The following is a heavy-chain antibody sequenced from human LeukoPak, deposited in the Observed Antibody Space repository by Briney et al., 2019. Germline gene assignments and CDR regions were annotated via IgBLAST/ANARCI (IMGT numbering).Heavy chain of an antibody. Sequence: GGSLRLPCAASGFTFSSYWMHWVRQAPGKGLEWVSGINWNGGSTGYADSVKGRFTTSRDNAKNSLYLQMNSLRAEDTALYHCARVSNYGDAFDIWGQGTMVTVSS. CDR3: ARVSNYGDAFDI. V-gene: IGHV3-20*01. CDR1: GFTFSSYW. CDR2: INWNGGST. J-gene: IGHJ3*02. D-gene: IGHD1-7*01.